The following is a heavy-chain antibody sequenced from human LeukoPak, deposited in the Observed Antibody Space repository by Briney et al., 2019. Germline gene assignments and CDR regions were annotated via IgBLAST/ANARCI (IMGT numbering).Heavy chain of an antibody. J-gene: IGHJ3*02. Sequence: SETLSLTCTVSGGSISSGSYYWSWIRQPAGKGLEWIGRIYTSGSTNYNPSLKSRVTISVDTSKNQFSLKLSSVTAADTAVYYCASLDYGDYGDAFDIWGQGTMVTVSS. CDR2: IYTSGST. D-gene: IGHD4-17*01. V-gene: IGHV4-61*02. CDR3: ASLDYGDYGDAFDI. CDR1: GGSISSGSYY.